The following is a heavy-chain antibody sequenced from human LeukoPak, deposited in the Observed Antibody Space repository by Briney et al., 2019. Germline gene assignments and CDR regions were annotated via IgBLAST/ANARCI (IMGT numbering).Heavy chain of an antibody. J-gene: IGHJ4*02. CDR3: ESGYNYNSSSPPDYFDY. D-gene: IGHD3-22*01. CDR2: IKQDGSEK. Sequence: GGSLRLSCAASGFTFSRYWMNWVRQAPGKGLEWVANIKQDGSEKHYVDSVKGRFTISRDNAKNSVYLQMNSLRAEDTAVYYCESGYNYNSSSPPDYFDYWGQGTLVTVSS. CDR1: GFTFSRYW. V-gene: IGHV3-7*01.